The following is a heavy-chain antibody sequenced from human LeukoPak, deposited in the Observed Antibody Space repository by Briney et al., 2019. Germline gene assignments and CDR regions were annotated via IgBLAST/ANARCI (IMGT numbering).Heavy chain of an antibody. CDR3: ARAMVEYHYGMDV. Sequence: ASVKVSCKASGYTFSDYYMHWVRQAPGQGLEWMGWINPDSGVTNHAQKFEGRVTMTRDTPISTVYMELSRLRSDDTAVYYCARAMVEYHYGMDVWGQGTTVTVSS. V-gene: IGHV1-2*02. J-gene: IGHJ6*02. CDR1: GYTFSDYY. D-gene: IGHD3-10*01. CDR2: INPDSGVT.